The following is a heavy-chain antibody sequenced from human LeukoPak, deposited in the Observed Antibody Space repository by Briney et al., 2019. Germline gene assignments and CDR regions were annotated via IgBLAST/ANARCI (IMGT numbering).Heavy chain of an antibody. CDR2: VRYDGSNN. V-gene: IGHV3-30*02. Sequence: GRSLRLSCAASGFTFSTYGMHWVRQAPGKGLEWVAFVRYDGSNNHYADSVKGRFTISRDNSKNTLYLQMNSLRAEDTAVYYCATQEDYYFDFWGQGTLVTVSS. D-gene: IGHD2-15*01. J-gene: IGHJ4*02. CDR1: GFTFSTYG. CDR3: ATQEDYYFDF.